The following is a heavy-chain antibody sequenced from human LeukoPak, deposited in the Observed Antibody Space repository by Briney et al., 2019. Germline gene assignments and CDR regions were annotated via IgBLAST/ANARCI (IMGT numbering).Heavy chain of an antibody. CDR1: GGSISSGGYS. CDR2: IYHSGST. V-gene: IGHV4-30-2*01. CDR3: ARSITISQPLEYYFDY. J-gene: IGHJ4*02. Sequence: TLSLTCAVSGGSISSGGYSWSWIRQPPGKGLEWIGYIYHSGSTYYNPSLKSRVPISADRSKNQFSLKLSSVTAADTAVYYCARSITISQPLEYYFDYWGQGTLVTVSS. D-gene: IGHD3-9*01.